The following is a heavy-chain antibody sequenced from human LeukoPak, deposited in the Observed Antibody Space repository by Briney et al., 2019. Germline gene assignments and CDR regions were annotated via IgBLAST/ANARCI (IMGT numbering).Heavy chain of an antibody. V-gene: IGHV4-34*01. CDR2: INHSGST. CDR3: AREVRRDAFDI. CDR1: GGSFSGYY. Sequence: PSETLSLTCAVYGGSFSGYYWSWIRQPPGKGLEWIGEINHSGSTNYNPSLKSRVTISVVTSKNQSSLKLSSVTAADTAVYYCAREVRRDAFDIWGQGTMVTVSS. J-gene: IGHJ3*02.